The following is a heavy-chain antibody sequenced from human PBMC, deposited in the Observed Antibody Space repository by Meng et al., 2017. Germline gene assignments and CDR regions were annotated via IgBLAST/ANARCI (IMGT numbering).Heavy chain of an antibody. CDR2: IDPNNDHT. CDR1: GYTFAAYW. CDR3: ARDEDISAAGKLFGDY. V-gene: IGHV1-2*06. Sequence: QVQLVQSGPAGKKPGASVKLSCKPSGYTFAAYWIHWLRQAPGQGLEWMGRIDPNNDHTQYAQNFQCRVTMTSDTSISTVYMELNGLRSDDTAVYYCARDEDISAAGKLFGDYWGQGTLVTVSS. J-gene: IGHJ4*02. D-gene: IGHD6-13*01.